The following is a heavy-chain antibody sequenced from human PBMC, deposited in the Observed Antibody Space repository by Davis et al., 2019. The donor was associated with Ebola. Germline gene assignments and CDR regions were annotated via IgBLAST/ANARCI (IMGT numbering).Heavy chain of an antibody. CDR3: TTPGGQDSGYDVFDI. Sequence: ASVKVSCKASGYTFISYGITWVRQAPGQGLEWMGWISGYNGNTHYAQNLQGRVTMTTDTSTSTVYMDLSSLRSEDTALYYCTTPGGQDSGYDVFDIWGQGTMVTVSS. CDR2: ISGYNGNT. D-gene: IGHD5-12*01. V-gene: IGHV1-18*01. J-gene: IGHJ3*02. CDR1: GYTFISYG.